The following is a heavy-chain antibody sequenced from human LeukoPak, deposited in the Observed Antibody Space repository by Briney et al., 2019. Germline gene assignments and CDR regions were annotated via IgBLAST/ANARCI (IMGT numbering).Heavy chain of an antibody. Sequence: TGGSLRLSCAASGFTFGDYYMTWVRQAPGKGLEWVSYISNSGSTIYDADSVKGRFTISRDNAKNSLYLQMNTLRAEDTAVYYCARQHRYCSGGSCYPRVGWFDPRGQGTLVTVSS. D-gene: IGHD2-15*01. CDR1: GFTFGDYY. J-gene: IGHJ5*02. CDR3: ARQHRYCSGGSCYPRVGWFDP. V-gene: IGHV3-11*01. CDR2: ISNSGSTI.